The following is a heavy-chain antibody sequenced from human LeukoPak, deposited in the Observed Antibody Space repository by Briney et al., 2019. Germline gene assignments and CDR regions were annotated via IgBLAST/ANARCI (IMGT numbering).Heavy chain of an antibody. CDR3: AKDPNGDYVGAFDI. D-gene: IGHD4-23*01. CDR2: IRGSGGGT. V-gene: IGHV3-23*01. Sequence: PGGSVGLYCAASGFTFSSYAMIWVRQAPGKGLEWVSAIRGSGGGTSYADSVKGRFTISRDNSKNTLYLQMSSLRAEDTAVYYCAKDPNGDYVGAFDIWGQGTMVTVSS. CDR1: GFTFSSYA. J-gene: IGHJ3*02.